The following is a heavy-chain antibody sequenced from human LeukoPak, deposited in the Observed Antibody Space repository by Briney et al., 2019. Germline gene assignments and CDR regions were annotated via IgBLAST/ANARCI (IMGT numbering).Heavy chain of an antibody. CDR1: GFTVSSNY. D-gene: IGHD3-10*01. J-gene: IGHJ4*02. V-gene: IGHV3-53*05. CDR3: AKDRYGSGSYYYTPHFDY. CDR2: FYSGGST. Sequence: GGSLRLSCAASGFTVSSNYMSWVRQAPGKGLEWVSVFYSGGSTYYADSVKGRFTISRDNSKNTLYLQMNSLGAEDTAVYYCAKDRYGSGSYYYTPHFDYWGQGTLVTVSS.